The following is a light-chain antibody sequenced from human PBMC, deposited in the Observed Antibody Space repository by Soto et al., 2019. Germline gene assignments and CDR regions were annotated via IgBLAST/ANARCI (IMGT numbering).Light chain of an antibody. CDR1: SSNIGAGYD. V-gene: IGLV1-40*01. J-gene: IGLJ2*01. Sequence: QTVVTQPPSVSGAPGQRVTISCTGSSSNIGAGYDVHWYQQLPGTAPKLIIYGNSNRPSGVPDRFSESKSGTSASLAITGLQAEDEADYYCQSYDASLSGRVVFGGGTKLTVL. CDR3: QSYDASLSGRVV. CDR2: GNS.